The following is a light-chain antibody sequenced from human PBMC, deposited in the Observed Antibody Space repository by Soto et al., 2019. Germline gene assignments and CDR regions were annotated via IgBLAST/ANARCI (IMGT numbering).Light chain of an antibody. CDR3: QQYGSSPTT. J-gene: IGKJ1*01. CDR1: QSVSSSY. V-gene: IGKV3-20*01. CDR2: GAS. Sequence: EIVLTQSPGTLSLSPGERATLSCRASQSVSSSYLAWYQQKHGQAPRLLIYGASSRAPCIPDRFSGSGSGTDFTLTISRLEPEDFAVYYCQQYGSSPTTVGQGTTV.